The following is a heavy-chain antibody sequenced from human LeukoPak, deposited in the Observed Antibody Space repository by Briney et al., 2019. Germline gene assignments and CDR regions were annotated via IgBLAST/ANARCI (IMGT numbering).Heavy chain of an antibody. Sequence: PSETLSLTCTVSGGSISSSNYYWGWIRQPPGKGLEWIGSIYYSGTTYYSSSLKSRVIISVDTSKNQFSLKLSSVTATDTAVYYCARQLYSSGYRWFDPWGQGTLVTVSS. D-gene: IGHD3-22*01. V-gene: IGHV4-39*01. CDR1: GGSISSSNYY. CDR2: IYYSGTT. CDR3: ARQLYSSGYRWFDP. J-gene: IGHJ5*02.